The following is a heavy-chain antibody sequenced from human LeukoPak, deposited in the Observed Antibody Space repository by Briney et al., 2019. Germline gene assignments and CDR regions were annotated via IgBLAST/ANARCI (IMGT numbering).Heavy chain of an antibody. CDR3: ARDDYGGNSDNFDY. Sequence: SETLSLTCTVSGGSNNSSRSYWGWIRQPPGKGLEWIGSIYYSGSTYYNPSLRSRVTISIDTSKNQFSLKLNSVTAADTAVYYCARDDYGGNSDNFDYWGQGTLVTVSS. CDR1: GGSNNSSRSY. V-gene: IGHV4-39*07. D-gene: IGHD4-23*01. CDR2: IYYSGST. J-gene: IGHJ4*02.